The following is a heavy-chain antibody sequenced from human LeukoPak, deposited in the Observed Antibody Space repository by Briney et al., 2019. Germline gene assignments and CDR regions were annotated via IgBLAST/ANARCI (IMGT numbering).Heavy chain of an antibody. CDR1: GFTFSSYS. CDR3: AADPYSGGYGGYYYYYMDL. Sequence: PGGSLRLSCAASGFTFSSYSMNWVRQAPGKGLKGVSSISSSSSYIYYADSVKARFTISRDNAKNSLYLQMNSLRAEDTAVYYCAADPYSGGYGGYYYYYMDLWGQGTTVTISS. V-gene: IGHV3-21*01. J-gene: IGHJ6*03. CDR2: ISSSSSYI. D-gene: IGHD1-26*01.